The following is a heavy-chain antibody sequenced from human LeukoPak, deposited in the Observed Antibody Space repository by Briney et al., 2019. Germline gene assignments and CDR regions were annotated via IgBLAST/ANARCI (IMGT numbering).Heavy chain of an antibody. J-gene: IGHJ3*02. D-gene: IGHD6-19*01. CDR2: TYYRSKWYN. CDR1: GDSFSSNSAA. Sequence: SQTLSLTCAISGDSFSSNSAAWNWIRQSPSRGLEWLGRTYYRSKWYNDYAVSVKSRITINPDTSKNQFSLQLNSVTPEDTAVYYCAREDSSGWYRIDAFDIWGQGTMVTVSS. V-gene: IGHV6-1*01. CDR3: AREDSSGWYRIDAFDI.